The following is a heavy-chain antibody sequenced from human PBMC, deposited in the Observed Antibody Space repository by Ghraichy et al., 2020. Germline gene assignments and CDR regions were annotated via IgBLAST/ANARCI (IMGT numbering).Heavy chain of an antibody. D-gene: IGHD3-22*01. V-gene: IGHV3-21*01. CDR1: GFTFSSYS. J-gene: IGHJ4*02. CDR2: IGSSSSSSV. Sequence: LSLTCAASGFTFSSYSMNWVRQAPGKGLEWVSAIGSSSSSSVFYTDSVKGRFTISRDNAQNSLYLQMKSLTDEDTAVYYCVRTADYYDSSGSHRNNCDHWGQGTLVTVSS. CDR3: VRTADYYDSSGSHRNNCDH.